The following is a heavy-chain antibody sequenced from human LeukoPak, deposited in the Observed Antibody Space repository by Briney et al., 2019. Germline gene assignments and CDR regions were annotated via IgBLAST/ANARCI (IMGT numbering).Heavy chain of an antibody. CDR2: ISADNGNT. CDR3: ARVGQLLWFGELSHYFDY. CDR1: GYTFTCYG. Sequence: ASVKVSCKASGYTFTCYGISWVRQAPGQGLEWMGWISADNGNTNYSQKLQGRVTMTTDTSTSTAYMELRSLRSDDTAVYYCARVGQLLWFGELSHYFDYWGQGTLVTVSS. J-gene: IGHJ4*02. D-gene: IGHD3-10*01. V-gene: IGHV1-18*01.